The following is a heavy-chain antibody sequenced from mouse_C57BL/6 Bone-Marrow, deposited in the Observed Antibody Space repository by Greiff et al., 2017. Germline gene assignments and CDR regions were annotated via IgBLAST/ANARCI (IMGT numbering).Heavy chain of an antibody. Sequence: QVQLQQPGAELVRPGSSVKLSCKASGYTFTSYWMDWVKQRPGQGLEWIGNIYPSDSETHYNQQFKDKATLTVDKSSSTAYMQLSSLTSEDSAVYYCARFITTVVATDYYAMDYWGQGTSVTVSS. CDR3: ARFITTVVATDYYAMDY. V-gene: IGHV1-61*01. CDR2: IYPSDSET. CDR1: GYTFTSYW. J-gene: IGHJ4*01. D-gene: IGHD1-1*01.